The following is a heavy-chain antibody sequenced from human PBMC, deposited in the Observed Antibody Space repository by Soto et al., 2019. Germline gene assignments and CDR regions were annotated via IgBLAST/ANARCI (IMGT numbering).Heavy chain of an antibody. CDR2: IIPILGIA. D-gene: IGHD2-2*02. CDR1: GGTFSSYT. J-gene: IGHJ3*02. Sequence: QVPLVQSGAEVKKPGSSVKVSCKASGGTFSSYTISWVRQAPGQGLEWMGRIIPILGIANYAQKFQGRVTITADKSTSTAYMELSSLRSEDTAVYYCARDETPIAFDIWGQGTMVTVSS. V-gene: IGHV1-69*08. CDR3: ARDETPIAFDI.